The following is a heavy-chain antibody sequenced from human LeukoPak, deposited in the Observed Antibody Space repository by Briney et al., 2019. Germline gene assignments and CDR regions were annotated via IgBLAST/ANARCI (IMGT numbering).Heavy chain of an antibody. J-gene: IGHJ4*02. Sequence: GGSLRLSCAVSGFTVSRYSMNWVRQAPGKGLEWVSSISSSSSYIYYADSVKGRFTISRDNSKNTLYLQMNSLRAEDTAVYYCAKDGYYYDSSGYFGARNFDYWGQGTLVTVSS. V-gene: IGHV3-21*01. D-gene: IGHD3-22*01. CDR3: AKDGYYYDSSGYFGARNFDY. CDR2: ISSSSSYI. CDR1: GFTVSRYS.